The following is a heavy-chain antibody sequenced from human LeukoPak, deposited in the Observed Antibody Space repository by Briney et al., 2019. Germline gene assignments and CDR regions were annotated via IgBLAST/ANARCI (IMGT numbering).Heavy chain of an antibody. Sequence: ASVKVSCKASGYTFTSYAMHWVRQAPGQRLEWMGWINAGNGNTKYSQKFQGRVTITRDTSASTAYMELSSLRSEDTAVYYCAREGITMIVVPQDIWGQGTMVTVSS. J-gene: IGHJ3*02. CDR2: INAGNGNT. CDR3: AREGITMIVVPQDI. V-gene: IGHV1-3*01. D-gene: IGHD3-22*01. CDR1: GYTFTSYA.